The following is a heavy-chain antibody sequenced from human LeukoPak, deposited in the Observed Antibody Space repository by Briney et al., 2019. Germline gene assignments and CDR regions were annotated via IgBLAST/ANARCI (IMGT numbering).Heavy chain of an antibody. CDR3: ARGGVVAATLRQYGMDV. J-gene: IGHJ6*02. CDR1: GGSFSGYY. D-gene: IGHD2-15*01. Sequence: PSETLSLTCAVCGGSFSGYYWNWIRQPPGKGLEWIGEINHSGSTNYNPSLKSRVTISVDTSKNQFSLKLSSVTAADTAVYYCARGGVVAATLRQYGMDVWGQGTTVTVSS. V-gene: IGHV4-34*01. CDR2: INHSGST.